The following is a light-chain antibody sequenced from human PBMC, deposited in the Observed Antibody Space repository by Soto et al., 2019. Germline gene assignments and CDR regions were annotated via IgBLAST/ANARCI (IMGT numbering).Light chain of an antibody. V-gene: IGKV1-39*01. CDR3: QQSYSTPLT. CDR2: AAS. J-gene: IGKJ4*01. CDR1: QSISSY. Sequence: DIPMTQSPSSLSASVGDRVTITCRASQSISSYLNWYQQKPGKAPKLLIYAASSLQSGVPSRFSGSGSGTDFTLTISRLQLDDVATYYCQQSYSTPLTFGGGTKVEIK.